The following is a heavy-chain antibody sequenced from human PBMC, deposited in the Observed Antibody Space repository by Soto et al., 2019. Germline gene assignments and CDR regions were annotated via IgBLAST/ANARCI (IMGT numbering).Heavy chain of an antibody. CDR1: GFMFNDYE. J-gene: IGHJ4*02. CDR2: ISEGGTTT. CDR3: VRDARGGGLLLWDC. D-gene: IGHD3-16*01. Sequence: EVQLVESGGGLAQSGGSLRLSCAASGFMFNDYEMNWVRQAPWKGLEWVSYISEGGTTTHYTDSVKGRFTISRDNAMESLYLQMNSLTPEDTATYFCVRDARGGGLLLWDCWGQGVVVSVSS. V-gene: IGHV3-48*03.